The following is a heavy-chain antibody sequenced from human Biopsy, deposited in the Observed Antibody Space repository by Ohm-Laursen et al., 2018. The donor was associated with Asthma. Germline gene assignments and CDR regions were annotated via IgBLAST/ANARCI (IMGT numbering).Heavy chain of an antibody. J-gene: IGHJ4*02. CDR2: MYYGGTT. Sequence: SGTLSLTCTVSGGSITSSAYYWGWIRQPPGKGLEWIGSMYYGGTTYYSPSLKSRVTISVDTSKNHFSLILSSVTAADTAVYYCARHDHRWDNYVDFWGQGTLVTVSS. D-gene: IGHD3-10*02. CDR1: GGSITSSAYY. V-gene: IGHV4-39*01. CDR3: ARHDHRWDNYVDF.